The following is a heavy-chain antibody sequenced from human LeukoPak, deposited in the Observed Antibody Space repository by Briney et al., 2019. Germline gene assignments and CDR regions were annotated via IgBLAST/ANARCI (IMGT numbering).Heavy chain of an antibody. V-gene: IGHV1-24*01. CDR1: GSTLTVLS. CDR2: FHPEHDER. D-gene: IGHD2-2*01. CDR3: ARGTHGGPAASRY. Sequence: ASVKVSCKISGSTLTVLSIHWVRQAPTKGLEWMGGFHPEHDERIYAQKFQGRVTITADKSTSTAYMELSSLRSEDTAVYYCARGTHGGPAASRYWGQGTLVTVSS. J-gene: IGHJ4*02.